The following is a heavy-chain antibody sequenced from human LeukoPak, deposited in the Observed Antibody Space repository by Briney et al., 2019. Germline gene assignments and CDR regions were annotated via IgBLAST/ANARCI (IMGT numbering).Heavy chain of an antibody. Sequence: TGGSLRLSCAASGFTFSSSWMHWVRQAPGKGLVWVSRINSDGSSTTYADSVKGRFTISRDNAKNTLNLQMNSLRAEDTAVYYCARVQYYGSGSYYNWFDPWGQGTLVTVSS. D-gene: IGHD3-10*01. CDR3: ARVQYYGSGSYYNWFDP. CDR1: GFTFSSSW. CDR2: INSDGSST. J-gene: IGHJ5*02. V-gene: IGHV3-74*01.